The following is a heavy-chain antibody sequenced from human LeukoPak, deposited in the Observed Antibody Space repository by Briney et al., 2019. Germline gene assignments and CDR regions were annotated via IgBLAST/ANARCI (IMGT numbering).Heavy chain of an antibody. CDR1: GFTFSTYG. CDR3: ARGLCGGDCYDY. D-gene: IGHD2-21*02. J-gene: IGHJ4*02. V-gene: IGHV3-21*01. Sequence: PGRSLRLSCAASGFTFSTYGMHWVRQAPGRGLEWVSSINGGSTYIYYAQAVMGRFTISRDNAKNSLYLQMNSLRAEDTAVYYCARGLCGGDCYDYWGQGTLVTVSS. CDR2: INGGSTYI.